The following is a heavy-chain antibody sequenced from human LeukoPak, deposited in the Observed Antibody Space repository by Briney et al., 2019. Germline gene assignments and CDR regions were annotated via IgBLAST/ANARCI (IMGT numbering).Heavy chain of an antibody. V-gene: IGHV4-59*01. CDR2: IYYSGST. Sequence: SETLSLTCTVAGGSISSNYWSWIRQPPGKGLEWIGYIYYSGSTNYNPSLKSRVTISVDTSKNQFSLKLSSVAAADTAVYYCARMAYYYYYSMDVWGQGTTVTVSS. D-gene: IGHD5-24*01. CDR1: GGSISSNY. J-gene: IGHJ6*02. CDR3: ARMAYYYYYSMDV.